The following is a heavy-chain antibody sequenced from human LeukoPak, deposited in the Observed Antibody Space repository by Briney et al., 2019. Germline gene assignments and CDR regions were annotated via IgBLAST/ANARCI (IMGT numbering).Heavy chain of an antibody. V-gene: IGHV4-34*01. CDR1: GGSFSGYY. CDR2: INYSGST. CDR3: ARHYRILHYYGSGSRNWFDP. J-gene: IGHJ5*02. Sequence: SETLSLTCAVYGGSFSGYYWSWIRQPPGKGLEWIGEINYSGSTNYNPSLKSRLTISIDTSKNQFSLKLSSVTAADTAVYYCARHYRILHYYGSGSRNWFDPWGQGTLVTVSS. D-gene: IGHD3-10*01.